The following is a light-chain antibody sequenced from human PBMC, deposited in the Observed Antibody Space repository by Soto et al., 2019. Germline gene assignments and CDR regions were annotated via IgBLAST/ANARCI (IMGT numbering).Light chain of an antibody. CDR2: KAS. CDR1: QSVSSW. CDR3: QQYNSYSS. J-gene: IGKJ4*01. V-gene: IGKV1-5*03. Sequence: DIQLTQTPSTLSASVGDRVTITCRASQSVSSWLAWYQQKPGKAPKLLIYKASNLESGVPSRFSGSGSGTEFTLTISGLHHDDFATYYCQQYNSYSSFGGGTNVEIK.